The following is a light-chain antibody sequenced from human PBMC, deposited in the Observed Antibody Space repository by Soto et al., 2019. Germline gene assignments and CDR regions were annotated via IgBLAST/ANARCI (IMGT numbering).Light chain of an antibody. J-gene: IGKJ1*01. CDR2: AAT. Sequence: EIVLTQSPGTLSLSPGDRATLSCRASQSVSSSYLAWYQQKPGQSPRLLIYAATSRATGIPDRFSGSASGTAFALTISRLEPDDFAVYYCQQYCSSPWTFCQGTKVIIK. V-gene: IGKV3-20*01. CDR1: QSVSSSY. CDR3: QQYCSSPWT.